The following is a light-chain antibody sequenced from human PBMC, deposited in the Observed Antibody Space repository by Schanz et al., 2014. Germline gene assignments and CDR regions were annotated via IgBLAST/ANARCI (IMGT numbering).Light chain of an antibody. J-gene: IGLJ3*02. Sequence: QSALTQPASVSGSPGQSITISCTGTSSDVGGYNYVSWFQQHAGKAPKLMIYDVSSRPSGVPDRFSGSKSGNTASLTVSGLQAEDEADYYCSSYAGKYTWVFGGGTKVTVL. V-gene: IGLV2-11*01. CDR1: SSDVGGYNY. CDR2: DVS. CDR3: SSYAGKYTWV.